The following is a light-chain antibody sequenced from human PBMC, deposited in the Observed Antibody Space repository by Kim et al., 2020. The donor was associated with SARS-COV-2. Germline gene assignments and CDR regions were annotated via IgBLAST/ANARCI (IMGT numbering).Light chain of an antibody. CDR2: GAS. J-gene: IGKJ5*01. CDR3: LQHNTYPIT. Sequence: ASVGDRATITCPASQDIRNDLGWYQQNPGRAPKRLIYGASSLQSGVPSRFSGSGSGTEFTLTISSLQPEDFATYFCLQHNTYPITFGQGTRLEIK. V-gene: IGKV1-17*01. CDR1: QDIRND.